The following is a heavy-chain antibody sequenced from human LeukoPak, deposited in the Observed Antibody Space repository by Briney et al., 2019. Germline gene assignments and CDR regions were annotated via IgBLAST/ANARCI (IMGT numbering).Heavy chain of an antibody. Sequence: KAGGSLRLSCAASGFTFSNAWMSWVRQAPGKGLEWVGCIKSKTDGGTTDYAAPVKGRFTISRDDSKNTLYLQMNRLKTEDTAVYYCTTSELWFGEYYYMDVWGKGTTVTVSS. CDR2: IKSKTDGGTT. V-gene: IGHV3-15*01. D-gene: IGHD3-10*01. J-gene: IGHJ6*03. CDR1: GFTFSNAW. CDR3: TTSELWFGEYYYMDV.